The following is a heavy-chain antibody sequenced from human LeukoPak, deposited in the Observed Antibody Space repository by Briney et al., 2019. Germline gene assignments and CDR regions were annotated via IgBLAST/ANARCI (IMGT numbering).Heavy chain of an antibody. D-gene: IGHD6-13*01. Sequence: SETLSLTCTVSGGPISSYYWSWIRQPPGKGLEWIGYIYYSGSTNYNPSLKSRVTISVDTSKNQFSLKLSSVTAADTAVYYCARVHSSSWFYYFDYWGQGTLVTVSS. CDR1: GGPISSYY. V-gene: IGHV4-59*01. CDR2: IYYSGST. CDR3: ARVHSSSWFYYFDY. J-gene: IGHJ4*02.